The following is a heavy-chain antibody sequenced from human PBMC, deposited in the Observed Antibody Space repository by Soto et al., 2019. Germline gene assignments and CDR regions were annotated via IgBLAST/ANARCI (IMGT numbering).Heavy chain of an antibody. Sequence: LALTCAVSGGSISSSNWWSWVRQPPGKGLEWIGEIYHSGSTNYNPSLKSRVTISVDKSKNQFSLKLSSVTAADTAVYYCARSIAVAGKLDYWGQGTLVTVSS. CDR3: ARSIAVAGKLDY. J-gene: IGHJ4*02. V-gene: IGHV4-4*02. D-gene: IGHD6-19*01. CDR2: IYHSGST. CDR1: GGSISSSNW.